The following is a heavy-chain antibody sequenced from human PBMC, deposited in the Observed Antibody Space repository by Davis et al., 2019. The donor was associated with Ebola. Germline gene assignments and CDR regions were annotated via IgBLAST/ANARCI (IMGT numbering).Heavy chain of an antibody. CDR1: GFTFSSYW. CDR3: ASGCSSTSCPDY. D-gene: IGHD2-2*01. J-gene: IGHJ4*02. V-gene: IGHV3-74*01. CDR2: INSDGSST. Sequence: GESLKISCAASGFTFSSYWMHWVRQAPGHGLVWVSRINSDGSSTSYADSVKGRFTISRDNAKNTLYLQMNSLRAEDTAVYYCASGCSSTSCPDYWGQGTLVTVSS.